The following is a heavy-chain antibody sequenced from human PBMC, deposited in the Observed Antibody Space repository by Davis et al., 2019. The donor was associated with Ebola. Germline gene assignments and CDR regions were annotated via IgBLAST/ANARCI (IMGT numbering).Heavy chain of an antibody. D-gene: IGHD3-22*01. CDR1: GFFFSDAW. V-gene: IGHV3-15*01. CDR3: TTDRKIVEFGDLDAFHI. Sequence: GESLKISCAASGFFFSDAWMSWVRQAPGKGLEWVGRIKSKSDGGTTDYAAPVKGRFSISRDDSKNTLYLQMHGLKTEDTAVYYCTTDRKIVEFGDLDAFHIWGQGTMVTVSS. CDR2: IKSKSDGGTT. J-gene: IGHJ3*02.